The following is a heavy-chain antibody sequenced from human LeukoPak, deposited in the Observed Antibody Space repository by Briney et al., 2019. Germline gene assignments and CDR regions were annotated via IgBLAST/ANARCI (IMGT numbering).Heavy chain of an antibody. D-gene: IGHD1-14*01. CDR1: GYTFTSYG. CDR2: ISAYNGNT. CDR3: ARGTDDFDY. Sequence: ASVKVSCKASGYTFTSYGISWVRQAPGQGLEWMGWISAYNGNTNYAQKLQGRVTMTRDMSTSTVYMQLNSLRSEDTAVYYCARGTDDFDYWGQGTLVTVSS. V-gene: IGHV1-18*01. J-gene: IGHJ4*02.